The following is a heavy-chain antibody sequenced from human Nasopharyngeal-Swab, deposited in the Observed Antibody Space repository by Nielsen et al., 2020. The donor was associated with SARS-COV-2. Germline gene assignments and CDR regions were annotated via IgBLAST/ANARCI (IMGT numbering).Heavy chain of an antibody. CDR2: IYYSGST. D-gene: IGHD4-17*01. Sequence: LRLSCTVSGGSISSGDYYWSWIRQPPGKGLEWIGYIYYSGSTYYNPSLKSRVTISVDTSKNQFSLKLSSVTAADTAVYYCARVTVTTDAFDIWGQGTMVIVSS. CDR3: ARVTVTTDAFDI. CDR1: GGSISSGDYY. V-gene: IGHV4-30-4*01. J-gene: IGHJ3*02.